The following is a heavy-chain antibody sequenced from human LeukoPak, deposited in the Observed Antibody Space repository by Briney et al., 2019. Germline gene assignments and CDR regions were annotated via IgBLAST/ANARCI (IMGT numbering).Heavy chain of an antibody. CDR3: ARPFEPKQYGDSDY. D-gene: IGHD4-17*01. Sequence: SETLSLTCTVSGGSISSYYWSWIRQPPGKGLEWFGYIYYSGSTYYNPSLKSRVTISVDTSKNHFSLKLSSVTAADTAVYYCARPFEPKQYGDSDYWGQGTLVTVSS. CDR1: GGSISSYY. CDR2: IYYSGST. V-gene: IGHV4-59*08. J-gene: IGHJ4*02.